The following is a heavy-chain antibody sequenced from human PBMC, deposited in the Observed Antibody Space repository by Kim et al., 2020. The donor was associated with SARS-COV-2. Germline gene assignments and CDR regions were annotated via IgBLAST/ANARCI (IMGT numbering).Heavy chain of an antibody. J-gene: IGHJ6*02. CDR1: GGSFSGYY. V-gene: IGHV4-34*01. CDR2: INHSGST. Sequence: SETLSLTCAVYGGSFSGYYWSWIRQPPGKGLEWIGEINHSGSTNYNPSLKSRVTITVDTSKNQFSLTLSSVTAADTAVYDCARYCSGGSCAGMDVWGQGT. D-gene: IGHD2-15*01. CDR3: ARYCSGGSCAGMDV.